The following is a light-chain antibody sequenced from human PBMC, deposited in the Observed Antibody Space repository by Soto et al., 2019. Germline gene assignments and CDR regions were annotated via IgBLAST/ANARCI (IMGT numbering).Light chain of an antibody. CDR1: QSVSRN. Sequence: ETVMTQSPATLSVSPGERATLSCRASQSVSRNLAWYQQRPGQAPRLLIYGVSTRATGIPARFTGSGSGTEFTLTITSLQSEDSAFYYCQHYYYWPPWTFGQGTKVDIK. CDR2: GVS. J-gene: IGKJ1*01. CDR3: QHYYYWPPWT. V-gene: IGKV3-15*01.